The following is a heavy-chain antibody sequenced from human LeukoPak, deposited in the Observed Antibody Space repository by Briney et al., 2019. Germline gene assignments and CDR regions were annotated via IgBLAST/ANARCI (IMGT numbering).Heavy chain of an antibody. J-gene: IGHJ4*02. CDR3: AKEKEGYSSGWYVDS. CDR1: GFTFSSYA. Sequence: GGSLRLSCAASGFTFSSYAMSWVRQAPGKGLEWVSAISGSGTSTYYADSVKGRFTISRDNSKNTLYLQMNSLRAEDTAVYYCAKEKEGYSSGWYVDSWGQGTLVTVSS. D-gene: IGHD6-19*01. CDR2: ISGSGTST. V-gene: IGHV3-23*01.